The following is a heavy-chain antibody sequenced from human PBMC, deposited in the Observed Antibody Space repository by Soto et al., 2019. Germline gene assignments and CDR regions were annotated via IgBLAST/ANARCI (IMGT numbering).Heavy chain of an antibody. J-gene: IGHJ6*02. CDR1: GYTLTSYA. CDR2: INAGNGNT. D-gene: IGHD6-19*01. V-gene: IGHV1-3*01. CDR3: AVDRAPIAVADTPSGMDV. Sequence: ASLNGSWKAAGYTLTSYARHWGRQAPGQRLEWMGWINAGNGNTKYSQKFQGRVTITRDTSASTAYMELSSLRSEDTAVYYCAVDRAPIAVADTPSGMDVWAQGTTVTVSS.